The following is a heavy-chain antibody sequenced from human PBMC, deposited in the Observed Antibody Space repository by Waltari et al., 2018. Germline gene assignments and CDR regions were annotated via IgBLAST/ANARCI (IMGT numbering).Heavy chain of an antibody. J-gene: IGHJ4*02. CDR2: ISGSGGST. D-gene: IGHD6-13*01. CDR1: GFTFNSYA. V-gene: IGHV3-23*04. CDR3: AKFQYSSSWGTYPSDY. Sequence: EVQLVESGGGLVQPGGSLRLSCAASGFTFNSYAMSWVRQAPGKGLEWFSAISGSGGSTYYADSVKGRFTISRDNSKNTLYLQMNSLRAEDTAVYYCAKFQYSSSWGTYPSDYWGQGTLVTVSS.